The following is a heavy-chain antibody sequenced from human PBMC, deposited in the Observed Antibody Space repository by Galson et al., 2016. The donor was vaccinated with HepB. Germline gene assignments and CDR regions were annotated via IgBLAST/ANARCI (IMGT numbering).Heavy chain of an antibody. V-gene: IGHV3-30*04. CDR3: AKDNAAWLVDY. J-gene: IGHJ4*02. Sequence: PGKGLEWVAVISSDGSKEYYADSVKGRFTISRDNSRNTLYLQMNSLRAEDAAVYYCAKDNAAWLVDYWGQGSLVTVSS. CDR2: ISSDGSKE. D-gene: IGHD6-19*01.